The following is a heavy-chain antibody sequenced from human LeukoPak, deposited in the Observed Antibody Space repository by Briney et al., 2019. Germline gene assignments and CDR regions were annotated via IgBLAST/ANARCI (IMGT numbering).Heavy chain of an antibody. D-gene: IGHD6-19*01. J-gene: IGHJ4*02. CDR2: ISKGVGTT. V-gene: IGHV3-23*01. CDR1: GFTFSSYA. CDR3: AKRDSSGSYYFDR. Sequence: GGSLRLSCAASGFTFSSYAMSWVRQAPGKGMEWVSSISKGVGTTFYADSVKGRFTISRDNSKNTLYLQMNSLRVEDTAVYYCAKRDSSGSYYFDRWGQGTLVTASS.